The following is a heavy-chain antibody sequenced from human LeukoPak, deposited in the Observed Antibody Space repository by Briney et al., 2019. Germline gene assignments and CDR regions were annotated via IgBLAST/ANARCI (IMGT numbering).Heavy chain of an antibody. D-gene: IGHD3-9*01. V-gene: IGHV3-30*02. CDR3: ARDDPHYDILNGYYPIDS. CDR2: LRYDGSNQ. J-gene: IGHJ4*02. CDR1: RFTFIRNG. Sequence: GGSLRLSCAASRFTFIRNGMHWVRQAPGKGREGVAFLRYDGSNQYYADSVQGRFTISRYNSKNTLYLQMYSLRAEDTAVYYCARDDPHYDILNGYYPIDSWGQGTLVTVSS.